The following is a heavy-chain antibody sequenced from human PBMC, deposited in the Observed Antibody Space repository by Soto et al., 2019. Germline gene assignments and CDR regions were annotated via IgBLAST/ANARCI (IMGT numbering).Heavy chain of an antibody. Sequence: SETLSLTCIVSGGSISSYYWSWIRQPPGKGLEWIGYIYYSGSTKYNPSLKSRVTISVDTSKNQFSLKLSSVTAADTAVYYCARYGSGSYYNVQRFDPWGQGTLVTVSS. CDR1: GGSISSYY. CDR3: ARYGSGSYYNVQRFDP. D-gene: IGHD3-10*01. V-gene: IGHV4-59*01. CDR2: IYYSGST. J-gene: IGHJ5*02.